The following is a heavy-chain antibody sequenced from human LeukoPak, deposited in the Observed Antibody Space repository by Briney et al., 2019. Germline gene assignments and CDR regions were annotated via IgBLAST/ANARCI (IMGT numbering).Heavy chain of an antibody. Sequence: SETLSLTCTVSGGSISSYYWSWIRQPPGKGLGWIGYIYYSGSTNYNPSLKRRVTISVDTSRNQFSLRLSSVTAADTAMYYCATMGMVRGVYNWFDPWGQGTLVTVSS. V-gene: IGHV4-59*01. D-gene: IGHD3-10*01. J-gene: IGHJ5*02. CDR1: GGSISSYY. CDR2: IYYSGST. CDR3: ATMGMVRGVYNWFDP.